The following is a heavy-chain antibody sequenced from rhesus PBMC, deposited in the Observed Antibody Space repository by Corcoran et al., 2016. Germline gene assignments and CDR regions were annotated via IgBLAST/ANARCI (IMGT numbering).Heavy chain of an antibody. Sequence: QVTLKESGPALVKPTQILTLTCTFSGFSLSTSGMGVGWIRQPPGKALEWLASIYWDDDKYCSTTLKSRLTIAKDTSTSQVVLTMTNMDTVDTATYYCAREQQHDYWGQGVLVTVSS. V-gene: IGHV2S1*01. CDR1: GFSLSTSGMG. CDR3: AREQQHDY. J-gene: IGHJ4*01. D-gene: IGHD6-43*01. CDR2: IYWDDDK.